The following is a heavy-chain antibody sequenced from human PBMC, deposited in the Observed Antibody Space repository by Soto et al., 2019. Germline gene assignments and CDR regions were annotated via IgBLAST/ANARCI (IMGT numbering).Heavy chain of an antibody. Sequence: QVQLQESGPGLVKPSQTLSLTCSVSGGCISSGDYYWSWIRQPPGKGLEWIAYIYYSGIIYYNPSLKSRVTISRDTSKNQFFLNLDSVTAADTAVYYCAREVGEVDYSSSSDAFDIWGQGTMVTASS. V-gene: IGHV4-30-4*01. D-gene: IGHD6-6*01. CDR1: GGCISSGDYY. J-gene: IGHJ3*02. CDR2: IYYSGII. CDR3: AREVGEVDYSSSSDAFDI.